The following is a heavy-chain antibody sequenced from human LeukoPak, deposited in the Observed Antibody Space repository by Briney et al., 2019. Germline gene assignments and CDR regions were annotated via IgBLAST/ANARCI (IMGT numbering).Heavy chain of an antibody. Sequence: GGSLRLSCAASGFTFSNYAMSWVRQAPGKGLEWVSVISGSGGITNYADSVKGRFTISRDNSKNTLILQVNSLRAEDTAEYYCASRDSKYAFDIWGQGTMVTVSS. CDR2: ISGSGGIT. CDR1: GFTFSNYA. V-gene: IGHV3-23*01. J-gene: IGHJ3*02. D-gene: IGHD3/OR15-3a*01. CDR3: ASRDSKYAFDI.